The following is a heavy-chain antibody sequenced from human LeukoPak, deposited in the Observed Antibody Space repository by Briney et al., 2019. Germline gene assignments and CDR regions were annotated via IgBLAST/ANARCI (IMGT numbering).Heavy chain of an antibody. Sequence: PGGSLGLSCAASGFTFSSYAMHWVRQAPGKGLEWVAVISYDGSNKYYADSVKGRFTISRDNSKNTLYLQMNSLRAEDTAVYYCARPGSYNRYYFDYWGQGTLVTVSS. CDR3: ARPGSYNRYYFDY. CDR2: ISYDGSNK. J-gene: IGHJ4*02. CDR1: GFTFSSYA. D-gene: IGHD1-26*01. V-gene: IGHV3-30*04.